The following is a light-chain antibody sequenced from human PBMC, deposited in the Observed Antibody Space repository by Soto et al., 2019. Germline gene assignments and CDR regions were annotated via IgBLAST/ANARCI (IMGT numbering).Light chain of an antibody. CDR2: DAS. CDR3: QQSYSIPWT. V-gene: IGKV1-39*01. J-gene: IGKJ1*01. CDR1: QSISSN. Sequence: DIQMTQSPSSLSASVGDRVTITCRASQSISSNLNRYQQKPGKAPKVLIYDASSLQSGVPSRFSGSGSGIDFTLTISSLQPEDVATYYCQQSYSIPWTFGKGTNVEIK.